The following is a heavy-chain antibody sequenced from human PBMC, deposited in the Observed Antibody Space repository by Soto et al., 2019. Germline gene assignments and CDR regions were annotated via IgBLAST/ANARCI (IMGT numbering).Heavy chain of an antibody. D-gene: IGHD2-8*01. J-gene: IGHJ5*02. V-gene: IGHV1-18*01. CDR1: GYTFTSYG. CDR2: ISAYNGNT. CDR3: ARDPRYCTNGVCGPNWFDP. Sequence: ASVKVSCKASGYTFTSYGISWVRQAPGQGLEWMGWISAYNGNTNYAQKLQGRVTMTTDTSTSTAYMELRSLRSDDTAVYYCARDPRYCTNGVCGPNWFDPSGQGTLVTVSS.